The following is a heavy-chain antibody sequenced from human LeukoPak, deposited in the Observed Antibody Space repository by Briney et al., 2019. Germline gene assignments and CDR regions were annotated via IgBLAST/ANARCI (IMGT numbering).Heavy chain of an antibody. J-gene: IGHJ4*02. V-gene: IGHV1-2*02. Sequence: ASVKVSCKASGYTFTGYYMHWVRQAPGQGLEWMGWINPNSGGTNYAQKFQGRVTMTRDTSISTAYMELSRLRSDDTAAYYCASDPTYYYGSGSYYWRYWGQGTLVTVSS. CDR3: ASDPTYYYGSGSYYWRY. CDR2: INPNSGGT. D-gene: IGHD3-10*01. CDR1: GYTFTGYY.